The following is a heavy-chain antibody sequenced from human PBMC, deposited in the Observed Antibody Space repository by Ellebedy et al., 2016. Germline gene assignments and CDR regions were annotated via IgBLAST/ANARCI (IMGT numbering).Heavy chain of an antibody. V-gene: IGHV1-24*01. CDR2: FDPEDGET. Sequence: ASVKVSCKVSGYTLTELSMHWVRQAPGKGLEWMGGFDPEDGETIYAQKFQGRVTITADKSTSTAYMELSSLRSEDTAVYYCARAETYYYDSSGYGAFDIWGQGTMVTVSS. D-gene: IGHD3-22*01. CDR1: GYTLTELS. J-gene: IGHJ3*02. CDR3: ARAETYYYDSSGYGAFDI.